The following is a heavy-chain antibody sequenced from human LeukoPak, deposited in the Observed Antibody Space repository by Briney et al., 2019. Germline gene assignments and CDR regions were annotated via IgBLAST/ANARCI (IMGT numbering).Heavy chain of an antibody. CDR2: INHSGST. CDR1: GGSFSGYY. V-gene: IGHV4-34*01. J-gene: IGHJ6*03. D-gene: IGHD2-8*01. Sequence: SETLSLTCAVYGGSFSGYYWSWIRQPPGRGLEWIGEINHSGSTNYNPSLKSRVTISVDTSKNQFSLKLSSVTAADTAVYYCARDLYGLYYYYYMDVWGKGTTVTVSS. CDR3: ARDLYGLYYYYYMDV.